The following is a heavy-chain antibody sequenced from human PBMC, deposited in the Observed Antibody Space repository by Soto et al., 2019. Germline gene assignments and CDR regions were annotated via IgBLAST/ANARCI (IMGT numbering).Heavy chain of an antibody. D-gene: IGHD1-7*01. CDR3: AREELPIYHYGTDV. Sequence: SVKVSCKASGYIITGYHMHWVRQAPGQGLEWMGWINPNSGGTKYAQKFQGRVTMTRDTSISTAYMELSSLRSDDTAVYYCAREELPIYHYGTDVRGPATTVTLSS. CDR1: GYIITGYH. V-gene: IGHV1-2*02. CDR2: INPNSGGT. J-gene: IGHJ6*02.